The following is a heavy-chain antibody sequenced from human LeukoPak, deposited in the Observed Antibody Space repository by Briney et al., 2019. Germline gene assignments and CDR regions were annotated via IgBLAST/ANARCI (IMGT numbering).Heavy chain of an antibody. Sequence: PGGSLRLSCAASGFTFSSHGMHWVRQAPGKGLEWVAVISYDGSNKYYADSVKGRFTISRDNSKNTLYLQMNSLRAEDTAVYYCAKDRGYSYGSLGMDVWGQGTTVTASS. J-gene: IGHJ6*02. CDR1: GFTFSSHG. D-gene: IGHD5-18*01. V-gene: IGHV3-30*18. CDR3: AKDRGYSYGSLGMDV. CDR2: ISYDGSNK.